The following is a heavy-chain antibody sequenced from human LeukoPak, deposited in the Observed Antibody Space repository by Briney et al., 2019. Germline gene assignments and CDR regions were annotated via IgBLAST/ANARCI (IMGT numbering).Heavy chain of an antibody. D-gene: IGHD3-16*02. CDR2: IDSSGTVR. J-gene: IGHJ4*02. CDR3: ARETRGGTYRYNFLDY. Sequence: GGSLRLSCAASGFTFSNFDMTWVRQAPGKGLEWLSCIDSSGTVRYYADSVNRRFTISRDNAKNSLHLQMGSLRAEDTAVYYCARETRGGTYRYNFLDYWGLGTLVTVSS. V-gene: IGHV3-48*03. CDR1: GFTFSNFD.